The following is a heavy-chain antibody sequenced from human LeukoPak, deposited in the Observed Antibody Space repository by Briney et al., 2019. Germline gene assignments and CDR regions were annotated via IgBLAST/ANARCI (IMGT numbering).Heavy chain of an antibody. CDR3: ARAPSGCGVTCSSDH. CDR1: GGSISGYF. CDR2: IHDNGDS. V-gene: IGHV4-4*07. J-gene: IGHJ4*02. D-gene: IGHD2-15*01. Sequence: SETLSLTCTVSGGSISGYFWSWIRQPAGKGLEWIGRIHDNGDSNHNPSLKSRVTLSLDTSRNQVSLRLTSVTAADTAVYYCARAPSGCGVTCSSDHWGPGTLVTVSS.